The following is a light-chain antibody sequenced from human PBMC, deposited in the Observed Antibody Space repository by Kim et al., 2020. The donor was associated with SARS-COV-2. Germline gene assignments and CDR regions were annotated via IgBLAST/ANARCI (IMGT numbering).Light chain of an antibody. CDR3: GAAHGSGSNFGWV. CDR2: VGTGWIVG. CDR1: SGYSNYE. J-gene: IGLJ3*02. Sequence: QPVLTQPPSASASLGASVTLTCTLSSGYSNYEVEWYQQRPGKGPRFVMRVGTGWIVGSKGDGIPDRFSVLGSGLNRYLTIKNIQAEDESDYHCGAAHGSGSNFGWVFGGETQLTVL. V-gene: IGLV9-49*01.